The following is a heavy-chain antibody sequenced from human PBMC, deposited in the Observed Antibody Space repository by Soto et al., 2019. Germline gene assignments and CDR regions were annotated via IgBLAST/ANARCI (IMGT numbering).Heavy chain of an antibody. CDR3: AREGLWFGESYDAFDI. Sequence: KPSETLSLTCTVSGGSISSYYWSWIRQPPGKGLEWIGYIYYSGSTNYNPSLKSRVTISVDTSKNQFSLKLSSVTAADTAVYYCAREGLWFGESYDAFDIWGQGTMVT. CDR1: GGSISSYY. CDR2: IYYSGST. J-gene: IGHJ3*02. V-gene: IGHV4-59*01. D-gene: IGHD3-10*01.